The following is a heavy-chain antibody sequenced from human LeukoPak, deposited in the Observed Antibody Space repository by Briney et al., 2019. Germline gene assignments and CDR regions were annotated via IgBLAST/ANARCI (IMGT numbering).Heavy chain of an antibody. CDR1: GFTFSSCD. J-gene: IGHJ4*02. Sequence: PGGSLRLSCAVSGFTFSSCDLKLVRQAPRKGLEWVSGISNNGVNRNYADSVKGRFTISRDNSKNTLYLQMNSLRAEDTALYYCAKGEFGRGWPNWGQGTLVTVSS. CDR3: AKGEFGRGWPN. CDR2: ISNNGVNR. D-gene: IGHD6-19*01. V-gene: IGHV3-23*01.